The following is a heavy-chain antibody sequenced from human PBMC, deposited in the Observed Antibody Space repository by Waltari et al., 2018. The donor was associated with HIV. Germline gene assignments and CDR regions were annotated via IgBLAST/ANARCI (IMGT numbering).Heavy chain of an antibody. V-gene: IGHV3-9*01. J-gene: IGHJ6*03. CDR2: ISWNSGSI. CDR1: GITFDYYA. Sequence: ELQLLESGGGLVQPARFLTISSSPTGITFDYYAMHWDWKASWKGLECVSGISWNSGSIGYADSVKGRFTISRDNAKNSLYLQMNSLRAEDTALYYCAKGRTGYYYYYMDVWGKGTTVTVSS. CDR3: AKGRTGYYYYYMDV.